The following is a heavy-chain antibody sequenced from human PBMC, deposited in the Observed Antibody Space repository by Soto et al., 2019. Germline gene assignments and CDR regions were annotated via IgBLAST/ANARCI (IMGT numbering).Heavy chain of an antibody. V-gene: IGHV1-18*04. CDR2: ISAYNGNT. CDR3: ARGWRQQQLVGDDAFDI. CDR1: GYTFTSYG. Sequence: ASVKVSCKASGYTFTSYGISWVRQAPGQGLEWMGWISAYNGNTNYAQKLQGRVTMTTDTSTSTAYMELRSLRSDDTAVYYCARGWRQQQLVGDDAFDIWGQGTMVTVSS. J-gene: IGHJ3*02. D-gene: IGHD6-13*01.